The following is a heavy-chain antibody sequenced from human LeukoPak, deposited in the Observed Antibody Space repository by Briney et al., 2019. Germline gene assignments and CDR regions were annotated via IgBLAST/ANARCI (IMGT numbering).Heavy chain of an antibody. CDR3: ASSAPSDI. D-gene: IGHD1-26*01. Sequence: PGGSLRLSCAASGFTFSNAWMSWVRQAPGKGLEWVGRIKSQTDGGTADYAAPVKGRFTISRDDSKNTLYLQMNSLKTEDKAVYYCASSAPSDIWGRGTMVTVSS. CDR2: IKSQTDGGTA. V-gene: IGHV3-15*01. CDR1: GFTFSNAW. J-gene: IGHJ3*02.